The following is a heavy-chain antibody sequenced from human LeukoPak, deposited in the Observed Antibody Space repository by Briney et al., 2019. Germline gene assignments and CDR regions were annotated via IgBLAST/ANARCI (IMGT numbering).Heavy chain of an antibody. D-gene: IGHD1-7*01. CDR1: GFTFSSYA. J-gene: IGHJ6*02. CDR3: AKDLDWNYGYYYYYGMDV. CDR2: ISGSGGST. V-gene: IGHV3-23*01. Sequence: PGGTLRLSCAASGFTFSSYAMSWVRQAPGKGLEWVSAISGSGGSTYYADSVKGRFTISRDNSENTLYLQMNSLRAEDTAVYYCAKDLDWNYGYYYYYGMDVWGQGTTVTVSS.